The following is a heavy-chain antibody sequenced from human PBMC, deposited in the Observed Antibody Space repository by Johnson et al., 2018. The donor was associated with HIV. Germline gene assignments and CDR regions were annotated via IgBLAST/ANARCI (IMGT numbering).Heavy chain of an antibody. V-gene: IGHV3-11*04. D-gene: IGHD3-22*01. CDR1: GFTFSDYY. Sequence: QVQLVESGGGLVKPGGSLRLSCAASGFTFSDYYMSWIRQAPGKGLEWVSYISSSCSTIYYADSLQGRLTISRDNSKNTLYLQMNSLRPEDTAVYYCARSSGYYGTDAFDIWGQGTMVTVSS. CDR2: ISSSCSTI. J-gene: IGHJ3*02. CDR3: ARSSGYYGTDAFDI.